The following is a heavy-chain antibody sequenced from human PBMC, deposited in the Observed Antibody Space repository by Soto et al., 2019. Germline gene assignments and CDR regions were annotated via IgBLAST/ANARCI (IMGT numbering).Heavy chain of an antibody. Sequence: GGSLRLSCASSGFTFSSYGMHLVRQAPGKGLEWVAVISYDGSNKYYAASVKGRSTTYRDNSKNTLYLKMNSLRAEDTAVYYCAKGTFSSRWYGDAFDIWGQGTMVTVSS. CDR3: AKGTFSSRWYGDAFDI. J-gene: IGHJ3*02. V-gene: IGHV3-30*18. CDR2: ISYDGSNK. CDR1: GFTFSSYG. D-gene: IGHD6-13*01.